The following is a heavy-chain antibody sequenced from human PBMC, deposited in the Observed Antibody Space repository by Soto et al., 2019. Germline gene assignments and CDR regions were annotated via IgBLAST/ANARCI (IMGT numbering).Heavy chain of an antibody. J-gene: IGHJ4*02. CDR3: ARHGEVDSNNIYFFDS. CDR2: FYYGRGT. Sequence: QLQLQESGPGLVKPSETLSLTCIVSGGSITTSSHYWGLIRQSPGKELEWIGSFYYGRGTYYNPSLQSRVTISIDTPKTQFSWKVTSVTAADTAVYYCARHGEVDSNNIYFFDSWGQGALVTVSS. D-gene: IGHD4-4*01. V-gene: IGHV4-39*01. CDR1: GGSITTSSHY.